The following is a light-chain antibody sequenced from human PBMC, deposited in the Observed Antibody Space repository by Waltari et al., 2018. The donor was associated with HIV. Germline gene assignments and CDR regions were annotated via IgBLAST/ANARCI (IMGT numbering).Light chain of an antibody. CDR1: SSALGFYNS. Sequence: QSALTQPPPASGPPGQSVPIPSPGPSSALGFYNSFPWYQQRPGKAPKVIISEVSKRSSGVPNRFSGSTSGNTASLTVSGLQADDEAEYFCSFYGGSNILVFGGGTKLTVL. V-gene: IGLV2-8*01. J-gene: IGLJ2*01. CDR3: SFYGGSNILV. CDR2: EVS.